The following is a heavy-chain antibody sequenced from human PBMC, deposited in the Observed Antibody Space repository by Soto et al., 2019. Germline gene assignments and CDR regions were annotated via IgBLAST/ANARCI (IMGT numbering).Heavy chain of an antibody. D-gene: IGHD3-3*01. J-gene: IGHJ5*02. V-gene: IGHV3-7*01. CDR2: IKQDGSEK. Sequence: GGSLRLSCAGSGFTFSSYWMSWVRQAPGKGLEWVANIKQDGSEKYYVDSVKGRFTISRDNAKNSLYLQMSSLRAEDTAVYYCAIDLEWFETWGQGTLVTVSS. CDR1: GFTFSSYW. CDR3: AIDLEWFET.